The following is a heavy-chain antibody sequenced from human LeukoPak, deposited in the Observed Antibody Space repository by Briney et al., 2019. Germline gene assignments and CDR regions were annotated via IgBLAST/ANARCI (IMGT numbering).Heavy chain of an antibody. CDR1: GYTFTRYA. CDR2: INMYTANP. CDR3: ARHDNDDDFDY. Sequence: ASVKVSCKASGYTFTRYATNWLRQAPGQGLEWMGWINMYTANPAYAQGFTERFVFSLDTSVTTAYLQISNLKTEDTAVYYCARHDNDDDFDYWGQGTLVTVSS. D-gene: IGHD3-16*01. V-gene: IGHV7-4-1*02. J-gene: IGHJ4*02.